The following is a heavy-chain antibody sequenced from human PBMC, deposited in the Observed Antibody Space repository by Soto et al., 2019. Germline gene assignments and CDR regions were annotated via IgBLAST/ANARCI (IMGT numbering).Heavy chain of an antibody. J-gene: IGHJ4*02. V-gene: IGHV4-30-4*01. D-gene: IGHD3-10*01. CDR1: GGSISSGDYY. Sequence: QVQLQESDPGLVKPSQTLSLTCTVSGGSISSGDYYWSWIRQPPGKGLEWIGYIYYSGSTYYNPSLNRRVTISVDTSKNQFSLKLSSVTAADTAVYYCARSVGSGFSGYWGQGTLVTVSS. CDR3: ARSVGSGFSGY. CDR2: IYYSGST.